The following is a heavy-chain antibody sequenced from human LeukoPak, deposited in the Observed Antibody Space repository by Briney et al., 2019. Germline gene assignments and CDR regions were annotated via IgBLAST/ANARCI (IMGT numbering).Heavy chain of an antibody. D-gene: IGHD1-7*01. CDR1: GGSFSGYY. CDR3: ARGQLGWNFLSVWFDP. Sequence: SETLSLTCAVYGGSFSGYYWSWIRQPPGKGLEWIGEINHSGSTNYNPSLKSRVTISVDTSKNQFSLKLSSVTAADTAAYYCARGQLGWNFLSVWFDPWGQGTLVTVSS. J-gene: IGHJ5*02. V-gene: IGHV4-34*01. CDR2: INHSGST.